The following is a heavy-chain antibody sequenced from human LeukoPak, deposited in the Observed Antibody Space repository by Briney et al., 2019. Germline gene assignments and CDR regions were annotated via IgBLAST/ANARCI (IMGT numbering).Heavy chain of an antibody. CDR3: ARRIGGYYYYYYMDV. CDR1: GASISSSSYY. V-gene: IGHV4-39*07. CDR2: GNT. Sequence: SETLSLTCKVSGASISSSSYYWGWVRQPPGKGLEWIGSGNTYYNPSLKSRVTISVDTSKQQFSLRLNSVTAADTAVYYCARRIGGYYYYYYMDVWGKGTTVTVSS. J-gene: IGHJ6*03.